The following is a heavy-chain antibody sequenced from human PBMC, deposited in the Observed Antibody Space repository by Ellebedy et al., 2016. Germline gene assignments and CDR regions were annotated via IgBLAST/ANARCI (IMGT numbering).Heavy chain of an antibody. D-gene: IGHD6-13*01. J-gene: IGHJ4*02. V-gene: IGHV4-39*01. Sequence: GSLRLSCSVSGGSISSTSSYWGWIRQPPGKGLEWIGNIYYSGSTDYNPSLKSRVTISVDTSKNQFSLKLSSVTAADTAVYYCARQIQGTAWYSSSPPYYFDYWGQGTLVTVSS. CDR3: ARQIQGTAWYSSSPPYYFDY. CDR1: GGSISSTSSY. CDR2: IYYSGST.